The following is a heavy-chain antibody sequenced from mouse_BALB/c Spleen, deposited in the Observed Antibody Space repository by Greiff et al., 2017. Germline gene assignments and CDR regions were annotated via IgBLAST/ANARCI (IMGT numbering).Heavy chain of an antibody. Sequence: VKLVESGAELVRPGVSVKISCKGSGYTFTDYAMHWVKQSHAKSLEWIGVISTYYGDASYNQKFKGKATMTVDKSSSSAYMELARLTSEDSAIYYCAREGSLYAMDYWGQGTSVTVPS. CDR3: AREGSLYAMDY. CDR1: GYTFTDYA. J-gene: IGHJ4*01. V-gene: IGHV1S137*01. CDR2: ISTYYGDA. D-gene: IGHD1-1*02.